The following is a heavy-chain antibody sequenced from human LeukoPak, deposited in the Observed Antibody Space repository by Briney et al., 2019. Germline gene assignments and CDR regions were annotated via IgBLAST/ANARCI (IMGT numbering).Heavy chain of an antibody. V-gene: IGHV3-53*01. CDR1: GFTVSSNY. D-gene: IGHD3-22*01. CDR2: LHSGGST. J-gene: IGHJ4*02. CDR3: ARHDSGYGPFDY. Sequence: GGSLRLSCAVSGFTVSSNYMSWVRQAPGKGLEWVSVLHSGGSTYYADSVKGRFTISRDNSKNTLYLQMNSLRAEDTAVCYCARHDSGYGPFDYWGQGTLVTVSS.